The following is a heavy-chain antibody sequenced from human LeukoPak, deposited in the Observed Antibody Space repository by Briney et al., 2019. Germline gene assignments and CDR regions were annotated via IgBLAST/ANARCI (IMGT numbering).Heavy chain of an antibody. D-gene: IGHD3-22*01. J-gene: IGHJ4*02. V-gene: IGHV3-15*01. Sequence: GGSLRPSCAASGFTFSNAWMSWVRQAPGKGLEWVGRIKSKTDGGATDYAAPVKGRFTISRDDSKNTLYLQMNSLKTEDTAVYYCTTEAIVVVGIFDYWGQGTLVTVSS. CDR3: TTEAIVVVGIFDY. CDR1: GFTFSNAW. CDR2: IKSKTDGGAT.